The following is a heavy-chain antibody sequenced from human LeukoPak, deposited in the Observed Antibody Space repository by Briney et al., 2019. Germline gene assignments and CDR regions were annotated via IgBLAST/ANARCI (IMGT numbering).Heavy chain of an antibody. CDR3: ARVGYGGYSGLDY. J-gene: IGHJ4*02. V-gene: IGHV4-38-2*02. CDR1: GYSISSAYY. CDR2: IYHSGTT. Sequence: PSETLSLTCTVSGYSISSAYYWGWIRQPPGEGLESIGNIYHSGTTYYNPSLRSRVTISIDTSKNQFSLKVTSVTAADTAVYYCARVGYGGYSGLDYWGQGTLVTVSS. D-gene: IGHD4-23*01.